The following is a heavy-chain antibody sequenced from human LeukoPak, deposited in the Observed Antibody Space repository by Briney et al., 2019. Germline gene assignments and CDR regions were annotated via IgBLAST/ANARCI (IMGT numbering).Heavy chain of an antibody. D-gene: IGHD2-15*01. CDR3: ARSRVGNYFDS. V-gene: IGHV3-9*01. CDR1: GFTFDDYA. J-gene: IGHJ4*02. Sequence: GGSLRLSCAASGFTFDDYAMHWVRQAPGKGLEWVSGISWNSGNIGYADSVKGRFTISRDNAKNSLYLQMNSLRAEDTAVYYCARSRVGNYFDSWGQGTLVTVSS. CDR2: ISWNSGNI.